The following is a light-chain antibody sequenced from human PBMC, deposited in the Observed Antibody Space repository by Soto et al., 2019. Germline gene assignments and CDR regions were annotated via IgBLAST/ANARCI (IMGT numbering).Light chain of an antibody. J-gene: IGLJ1*01. V-gene: IGLV2-14*01. CDR1: SSDVGHNKY. Sequence: QSALTQPASVSGSPGQSITISCTGTSSDVGHNKYVSWYQQYPGKVPKLLINKVSNRPSGVSNRFSGSKSGNTASLTISGLLAEDEADYFCTSSTSESLYVFGTGTKVTVL. CDR3: TSSTSESLYV. CDR2: KVS.